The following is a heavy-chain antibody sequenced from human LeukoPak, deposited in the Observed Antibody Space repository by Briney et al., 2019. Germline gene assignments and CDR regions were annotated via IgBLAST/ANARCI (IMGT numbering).Heavy chain of an antibody. Sequence: ASVKVSCKASGYTFTGYYMHWVRQAPGQGPEWMGWINPNSGGTNYAQKFQGRVTMTRDTSISTAYMELSRLRSDDTAVYYCARVGDFWSGYYQTYYYYMDVWGKGTTVTVSS. J-gene: IGHJ6*03. CDR3: ARVGDFWSGYYQTYYYYMDV. D-gene: IGHD3-3*01. V-gene: IGHV1-2*02. CDR1: GYTFTGYY. CDR2: INPNSGGT.